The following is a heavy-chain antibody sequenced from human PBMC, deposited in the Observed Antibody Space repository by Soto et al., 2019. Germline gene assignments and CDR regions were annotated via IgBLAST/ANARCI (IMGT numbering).Heavy chain of an antibody. CDR2: TYYRSKWFH. D-gene: IGHD3-10*01. CDR3: ARGNALDV. V-gene: IGHV6-1*01. J-gene: IGHJ3*01. CDR1: GDSVSSDITS. Sequence: QGQLQQSGPGLVKPSQTLSLTCAISGDSVSSDITSWNWIRQSPSRGLEWLGRTYYRSKWFHDYAASVKSRITIHPDTSKTQFSLELNSMTPENTAVYYCARGNALDVWGQGTVVTVSS.